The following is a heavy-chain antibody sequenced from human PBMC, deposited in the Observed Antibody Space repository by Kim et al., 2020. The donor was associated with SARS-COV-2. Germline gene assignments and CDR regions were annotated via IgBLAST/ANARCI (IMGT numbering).Heavy chain of an antibody. Sequence: SETLSLTCAVSGGSISSSNWWSWVRQPPGKGLEWIGEIYHSGSTNYNPSLKSRVTISVDKSKNQFSLKLSSVTAADTAVYYCARPKTYSSGYRVGAFDIWGQGTMVTVSS. CDR1: GGSISSSNW. V-gene: IGHV4-4*02. CDR2: IYHSGST. J-gene: IGHJ3*02. D-gene: IGHD3-22*01. CDR3: ARPKTYSSGYRVGAFDI.